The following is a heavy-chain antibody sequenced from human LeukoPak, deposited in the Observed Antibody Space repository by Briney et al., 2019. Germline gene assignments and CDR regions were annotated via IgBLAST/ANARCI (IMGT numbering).Heavy chain of an antibody. J-gene: IGHJ3*02. CDR1: GFTFSSYS. CDR2: ISSSSSYI. V-gene: IGHV3-21*01. CDR3: ARDPYDFWSGYPHAFDI. Sequence: SGGSLRLSCAASGFTFSSYSMNWVRQAPGKGLEWVSSISSSSSYIYYADSVKGRFTISRDNAKNSLYLQMNSLRAEDTAVYYCARDPYDFWSGYPHAFDIWGQGTMVTVSS. D-gene: IGHD3-3*01.